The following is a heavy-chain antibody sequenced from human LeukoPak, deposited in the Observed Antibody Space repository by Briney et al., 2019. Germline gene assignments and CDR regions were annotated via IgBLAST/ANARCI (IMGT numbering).Heavy chain of an antibody. CDR2: ISGSGGST. CDR1: GFTFSSYA. J-gene: IGHJ3*02. V-gene: IGHV3-23*01. D-gene: IGHD6-6*01. Sequence: PVVSLRLSCAASGFTFSSYAMSWVRQAPGKGLKWVSGISGSGGSTYYADSVKGRFTISRDNSKNTLYLQMNSLRAEDTAVFYCAKGKYNRDAFDIWGLGTMVTVSS. CDR3: AKGKYNRDAFDI.